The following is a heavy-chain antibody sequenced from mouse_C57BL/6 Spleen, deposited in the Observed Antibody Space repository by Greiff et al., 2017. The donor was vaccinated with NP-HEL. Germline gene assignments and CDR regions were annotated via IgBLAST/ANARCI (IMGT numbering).Heavy chain of an antibody. D-gene: IGHD2-5*01. J-gene: IGHJ2*01. CDR3: ARNAYYSNYVSYFDY. CDR1: GFTFSDYG. CDR2: ISSGSSTI. Sequence: DVKLVESGGGLVKPGGSLKLSCAASGFTFSDYGMHWVRQAPEKGLEWVAYISSGSSTIYYADTVKGRFTISRDNAKNTLFLQMTSLRSEDTAMYYCARNAYYSNYVSYFDYWGQGTTLTVSS. V-gene: IGHV5-17*01.